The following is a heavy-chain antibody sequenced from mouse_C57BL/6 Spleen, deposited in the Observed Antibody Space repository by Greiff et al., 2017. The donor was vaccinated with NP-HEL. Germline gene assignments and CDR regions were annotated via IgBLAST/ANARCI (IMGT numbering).Heavy chain of an antibody. J-gene: IGHJ2*01. V-gene: IGHV1-80*01. D-gene: IGHD2-1*01. Sequence: QVHVKQSGAELVKPGASVKISCKASGYAFSSYWMNWVKQRPGKGLEWIGQIYPGDGDTNYNGKFKGKATLTADKSSSTAYMQLSSLTSEDSAVYFCARSIYYGNSYFDDWGQGTTLTVSS. CDR3: ARSIYYGNSYFDD. CDR1: GYAFSSYW. CDR2: IYPGDGDT.